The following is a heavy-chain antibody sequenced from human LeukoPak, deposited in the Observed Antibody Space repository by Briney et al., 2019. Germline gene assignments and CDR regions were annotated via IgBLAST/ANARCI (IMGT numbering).Heavy chain of an antibody. D-gene: IGHD3-3*01. V-gene: IGHV3-7*01. J-gene: IGHJ6*03. CDR3: ARSGYDFWSGYPLSYYYYMDV. CDR1: GFTFSSYW. Sequence: GGSLRLSCAASGFTFSSYWMSWARQAPGKGLEWVANIKQDGSEKYYVDSVKGRFTISRDNAKNSLYLQMNSLRAEDTAVYYCARSGYDFWSGYPLSYYYYMDVWGKGTTVTVSS. CDR2: IKQDGSEK.